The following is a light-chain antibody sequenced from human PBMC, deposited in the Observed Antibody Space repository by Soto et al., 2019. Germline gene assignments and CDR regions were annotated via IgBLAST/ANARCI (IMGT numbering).Light chain of an antibody. Sequence: QSVLTQPASVSGSPGQSIIISCTGTSSDVGSYNLVSWYQQHPGKVPKVMIYEGSKRPSGVSNRFSGSKSGNTASLTISGLQDEDEADYYCCSYAGGDVVFGGGTKLTVL. V-gene: IGLV2-23*01. CDR2: EGS. CDR3: CSYAGGDVV. CDR1: SSDVGSYNL. J-gene: IGLJ2*01.